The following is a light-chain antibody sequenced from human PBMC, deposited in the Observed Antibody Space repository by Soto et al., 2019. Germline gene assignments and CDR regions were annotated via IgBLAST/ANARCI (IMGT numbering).Light chain of an antibody. V-gene: IGKV3-15*01. CDR2: GVT. CDR1: QNIHIN. CDR3: QHYEGWPRT. Sequence: EIVMTQSPDTLSVSPGDTATLSCRSSQNIHINLAWYQQKHGQAPTLLIYGVTARAPGVPARFSGSGYGTDFTLTIRSVQSGDFGVFYCQHYEGWPRTFGLGTKVEIQ. J-gene: IGKJ2*01.